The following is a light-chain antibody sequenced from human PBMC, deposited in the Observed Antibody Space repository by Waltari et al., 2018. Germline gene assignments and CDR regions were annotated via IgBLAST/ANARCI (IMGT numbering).Light chain of an antibody. J-gene: IGLJ2*01. Sequence: SYDLTQPPSVSVSPGQTASITCAGNKLGAKYAAWYQPRAGPYPVLILYQDTKRPSGIPERVSGSNAGNTATLTISGTQAMDEADYYCQACDSFIVVFGGGTKLTVL. CDR1: KLGAKY. CDR2: QDT. CDR3: QACDSFIVV. V-gene: IGLV3-1*01.